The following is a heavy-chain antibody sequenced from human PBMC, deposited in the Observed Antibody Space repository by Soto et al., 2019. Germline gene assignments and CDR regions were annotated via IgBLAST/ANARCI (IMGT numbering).Heavy chain of an antibody. CDR3: ARERSQKYSYGYSFDY. CDR2: IIPIFGTA. CDR1: GGTFSSYA. V-gene: IGHV1-69*13. Sequence: SVKVSFKASGGTFSSYAISWVRQAPGQGLEWMGGIIPIFGTANYAQKFQGRVTITADESTSTAYMELSSLRSEDTAVYYCARERSQKYSYGYSFDYWGQGTLVTVSS. D-gene: IGHD5-18*01. J-gene: IGHJ4*02.